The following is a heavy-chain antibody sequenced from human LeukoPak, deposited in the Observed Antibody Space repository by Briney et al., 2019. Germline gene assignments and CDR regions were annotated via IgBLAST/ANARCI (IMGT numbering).Heavy chain of an antibody. V-gene: IGHV4-39*07. CDR1: GGSIRSGSLY. CDR3: ARAPYEVGTAMGPFDF. CDR2: IYYSGST. D-gene: IGHD2-21*02. Sequence: SETLSLTCTVSGGSIRSGSLYWGWIRQPPGEGLEWIGSIYYSGSTHYNPAHKSRVTISVDTSKIQFSLKLSSVTAADTAIYYCARAPYEVGTAMGPFDFWGQGTLVTVSS. J-gene: IGHJ4*02.